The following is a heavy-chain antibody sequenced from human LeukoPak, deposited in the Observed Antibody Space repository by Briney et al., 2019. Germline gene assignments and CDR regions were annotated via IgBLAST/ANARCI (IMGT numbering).Heavy chain of an antibody. D-gene: IGHD2-2*01. CDR1: GFTFSSYA. V-gene: IGHV3-30*09. CDR2: ISYDGSNK. J-gene: IGHJ5*02. CDR3: TRNYVVVPNGDWFGP. Sequence: SGGSLRLSCAASGFTFSSYAMYWVRQAPGKGLEWVAVISYDGSNKYYADSVKGRFAISRDNSKNTLYLQVNSLRAEDTAVYYCTRNYVVVPNGDWFGPWGQGTLVTVSS.